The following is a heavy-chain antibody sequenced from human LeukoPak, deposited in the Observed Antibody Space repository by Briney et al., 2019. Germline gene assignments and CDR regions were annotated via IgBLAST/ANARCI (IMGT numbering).Heavy chain of an antibody. J-gene: IGHJ5*01. CDR2: INEDGSSI. V-gene: IGHV3-74*01. CDR1: GFTVSSHW. Sequence: GGSLRLSCAASGFTVSSHWMHWVRQVPGKGLVWVARINEDGSSIIYADSVKSRFAISSDIAENTIYLLMNSLRVEDTAIYYCIRSSGWPDSWGQGTLVTVSS. D-gene: IGHD6-19*01. CDR3: IRSSGWPDS.